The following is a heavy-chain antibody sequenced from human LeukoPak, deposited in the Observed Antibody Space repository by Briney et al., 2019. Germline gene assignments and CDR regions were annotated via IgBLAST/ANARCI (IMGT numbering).Heavy chain of an antibody. CDR2: IYSGDAT. CDR3: AKRPAYCGGDCFSWYFDY. J-gene: IGHJ4*02. V-gene: IGHV3-23*01. Sequence: GGSLRLSCAASGFTFSSYAMSWARQTPGKGLEWVSTIYSGDATYYADSVKGRFTISRDNSKNTLFLQMNSLRAEDTAVYYCAKRPAYCGGDCFSWYFDYWGQGTLVTASS. CDR1: GFTFSSYA. D-gene: IGHD2-21*01.